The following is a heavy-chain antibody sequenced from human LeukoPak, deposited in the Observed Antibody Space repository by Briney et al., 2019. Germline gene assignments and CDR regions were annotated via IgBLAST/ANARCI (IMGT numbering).Heavy chain of an antibody. V-gene: IGHV3-49*04. CDR1: GFTFGDYA. D-gene: IGHD2-2*02. CDR2: IRSKAYGGTT. Sequence: GGSLRLSCTASGFTFGDYAMSWVRQAPGKGLEWVGFIRSKAYGGTTEYAASVKGRFTISRDDSKSIAYLQMNSLKTEDTAVCYCTRDPSALGYCSSTSCYTGGYWGQGTLVTVSS. J-gene: IGHJ4*02. CDR3: TRDPSALGYCSSTSCYTGGY.